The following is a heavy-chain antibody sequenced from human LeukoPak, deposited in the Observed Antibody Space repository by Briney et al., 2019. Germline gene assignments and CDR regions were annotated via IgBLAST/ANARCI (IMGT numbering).Heavy chain of an antibody. V-gene: IGHV3-7*03. J-gene: IGHJ4*02. Sequence: PGGSLRLSCAASGFSFSGYWMTWVRQAPGKGLEWVANIKEDGSEKYYADFVEGRFTISRDNVKNSLDLQMNSLRAEDTAVYYCARRGSTDYWGQGTLVTVSS. CDR2: IKEDGSEK. D-gene: IGHD2/OR15-2a*01. CDR3: ARRGSTDY. CDR1: GFSFSGYW.